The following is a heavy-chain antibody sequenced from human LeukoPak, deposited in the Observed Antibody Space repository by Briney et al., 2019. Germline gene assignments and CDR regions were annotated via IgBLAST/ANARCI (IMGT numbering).Heavy chain of an antibody. CDR1: GFTFSSYA. CDR2: IKQDGSEK. CDR3: ARDPRHPNIAVAGADFDY. V-gene: IGHV3-7*01. J-gene: IGHJ4*02. Sequence: QSGGSLRLSCAASGFTFSSYAMSWVRQAPGKGLEWVANIKQDGSEKYYVDSVKGRFTISRDNSKNTLYLQMNSLRAEDTAVYYCARDPRHPNIAVAGADFDYWGQGTLVTVSS. D-gene: IGHD6-19*01.